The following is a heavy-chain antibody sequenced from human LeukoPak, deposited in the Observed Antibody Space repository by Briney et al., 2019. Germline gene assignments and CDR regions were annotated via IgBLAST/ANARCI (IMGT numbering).Heavy chain of an antibody. D-gene: IGHD3-22*01. J-gene: IGHJ1*01. CDR2: IYYSGST. V-gene: IGHV4-59*01. CDR1: GGSISGYY. Sequence: SETLSLTCTVSGGSISGYYWSWIRQPPGKRLEWIGYIYYSGSTNYNPSLKSRVTISVDTSKNQFSLKLSSVTAADTAVYYCARGQDYYDSSGYYYEYFQHWGQGTLVTVSS. CDR3: ARGQDYYDSSGYYYEYFQH.